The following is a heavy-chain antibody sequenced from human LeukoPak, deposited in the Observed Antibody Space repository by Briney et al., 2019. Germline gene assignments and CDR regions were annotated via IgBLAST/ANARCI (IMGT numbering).Heavy chain of an antibody. D-gene: IGHD2-15*01. V-gene: IGHV3-30*18. CDR1: GFTFSSNV. Sequence: PGGSLRLSCVASGFTFSSNVLNWVRQAPGKGLEWVAVISYDGSNKYYADSVKGRFTISRDNSKNTLYLQMNSLRAEDTAVHYCAKDDLGYCSGGSCYLDYWGQGTLVTVSS. CDR2: ISYDGSNK. CDR3: AKDDLGYCSGGSCYLDY. J-gene: IGHJ4*02.